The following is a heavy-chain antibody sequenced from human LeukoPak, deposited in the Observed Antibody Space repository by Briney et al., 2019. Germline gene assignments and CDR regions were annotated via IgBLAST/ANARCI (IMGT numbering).Heavy chain of an antibody. D-gene: IGHD4-11*01. CDR1: GFTFTNYI. V-gene: IGHV3-30*04. Sequence: GGSLRLSCAASGFTFTNYILHWVRQAPGRGLEWVAVISSDGNNQYYADSVKGRFTISRDNPNSTLYLLMNTLRADDSAVYYCARDPDDFSNLEYFHHWGQGTLVTVSS. J-gene: IGHJ1*01. CDR3: ARDPDDFSNLEYFHH. CDR2: ISSDGNNQ.